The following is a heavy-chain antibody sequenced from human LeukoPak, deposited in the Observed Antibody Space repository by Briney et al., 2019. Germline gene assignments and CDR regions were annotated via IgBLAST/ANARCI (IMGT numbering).Heavy chain of an antibody. CDR3: ARDNYSGSRYFDH. CDR2: ISSSSSYI. CDR1: GFTFSSYS. V-gene: IGHV3-21*01. Sequence: GGSLRLSCAASGFTFSSYSMNWVRQAPGKGLEWVSSISSSSSYIYYADSVKGRFTISRDNAKNSLYLQMNSLRAEDTAVYYCARDNYSGSRYFDHWGQGTLVAVSS. J-gene: IGHJ4*02. D-gene: IGHD1-26*01.